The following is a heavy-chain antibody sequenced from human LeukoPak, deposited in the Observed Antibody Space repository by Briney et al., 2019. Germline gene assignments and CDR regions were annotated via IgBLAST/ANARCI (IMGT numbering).Heavy chain of an antibody. D-gene: IGHD2-2*01. V-gene: IGHV4-39*01. CDR1: GGSISSSSYY. Sequence: SETLSLTCTVSGGSISSSSYYWGWIRQPPGKGLEWIGSIYYSGSTYYNPSLKSRVTISVDTSKNQFSLKLSSVTAADTAVYYCARPHPVPAAPPDYWGQGTLVTVSS. CDR2: IYYSGST. J-gene: IGHJ4*02. CDR3: ARPHPVPAAPPDY.